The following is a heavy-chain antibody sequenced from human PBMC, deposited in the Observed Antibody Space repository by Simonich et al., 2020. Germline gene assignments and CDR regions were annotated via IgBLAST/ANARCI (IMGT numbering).Heavy chain of an antibody. Sequence: QVQLQESGPGLVKPSEPLSLTCAVSGYSISSGYYWGWSRQPQGKGLEWIGSIYHSGSTYYNPALKSRVTISVDTSKNQFSLKLSSGTAADTAVYYCARATRIAAAGYFDYWGQGTLVTVSS. D-gene: IGHD6-13*01. J-gene: IGHJ4*02. CDR2: IYHSGST. CDR3: ARATRIAAAGYFDY. V-gene: IGHV4-38-2*01. CDR1: GYSISSGYY.